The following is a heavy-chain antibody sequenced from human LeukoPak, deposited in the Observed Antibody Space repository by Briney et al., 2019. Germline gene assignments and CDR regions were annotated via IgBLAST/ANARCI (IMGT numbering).Heavy chain of an antibody. CDR2: ISGSGGST. J-gene: IGHJ4*02. CDR3: AKGRDSSGRSSDS. V-gene: IGHV3-23*01. Sequence: AGSLSLSCAASGFTFSSYAMSWVRQAPGKGLEWVSAISGSGGSTYYADSVKGRFTISRDNSKNTLYLQMNSLRAEDTAVYYCAKGRDSSGRSSDSWGQGTLVTVSS. CDR1: GFTFSSYA. D-gene: IGHD3-22*01.